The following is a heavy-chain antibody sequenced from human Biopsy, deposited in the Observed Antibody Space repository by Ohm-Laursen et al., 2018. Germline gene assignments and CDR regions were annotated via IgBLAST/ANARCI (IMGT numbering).Heavy chain of an antibody. D-gene: IGHD2/OR15-2a*01. J-gene: IGHJ6*02. CDR2: IYYSGST. CDR1: GGSISSDY. CDR3: ARATNSTGWPYYYYYGLDA. Sequence: GTLSLTYSVSGGSISSDYWSWIRQTPGKGLEWIGYIYYSGSTNYNPSLKSRVTISVDTSKNQFSLRLNSVTAADTAVYYCARATNSTGWPYYYYYGLDAWGQGATVTVSS. V-gene: IGHV4-59*01.